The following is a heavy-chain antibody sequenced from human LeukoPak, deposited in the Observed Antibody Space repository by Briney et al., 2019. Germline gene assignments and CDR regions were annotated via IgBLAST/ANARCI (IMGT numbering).Heavy chain of an antibody. Sequence: ASVKVSCKASGYTFTGYYMHWVRQAPGQGLEWMGWINTNTGNPTYAQGFTGRFVFSLDTSVSTAYLQISSLKAEDTAVYYCARVRVTMVRGVIIPLIFDYWGQGTLVTVSS. CDR1: GYTFTGYY. CDR3: ARVRVTMVRGVIIPLIFDY. CDR2: INTNTGNP. D-gene: IGHD3-10*01. V-gene: IGHV7-4-1*02. J-gene: IGHJ4*02.